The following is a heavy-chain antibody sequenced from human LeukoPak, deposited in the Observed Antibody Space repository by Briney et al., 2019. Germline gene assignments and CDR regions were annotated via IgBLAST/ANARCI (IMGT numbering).Heavy chain of an antibody. Sequence: GGSLRLSCAASGFTFSSYWMSWVRQAPGKGLEWVANIKQDGSEKYYVDSVKGRFTISRDNAKNSLYLQMNSLRVEDTAVYYCARDLEEQWPEVWGQGTLVTVSS. CDR3: ARDLEEQWPEV. V-gene: IGHV3-7*01. D-gene: IGHD6-19*01. J-gene: IGHJ4*02. CDR2: IKQDGSEK. CDR1: GFTFSSYW.